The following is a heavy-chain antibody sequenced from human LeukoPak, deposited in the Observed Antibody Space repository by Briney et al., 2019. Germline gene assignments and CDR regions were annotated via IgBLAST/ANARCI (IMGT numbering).Heavy chain of an antibody. Sequence: PGGSLRLSCAASGFTFSSYAMSWVRQAPGKGLEWVSAISGSGGTTFYADSVKGRFPISRDNSKNTLYLQMSSLRAEDTAVYYCAKQKSVSSGHTLDYWGQGTLVTVSS. D-gene: IGHD3-22*01. CDR3: AKQKSVSSGHTLDY. V-gene: IGHV3-23*01. J-gene: IGHJ4*02. CDR2: ISGSGGTT. CDR1: GFTFSSYA.